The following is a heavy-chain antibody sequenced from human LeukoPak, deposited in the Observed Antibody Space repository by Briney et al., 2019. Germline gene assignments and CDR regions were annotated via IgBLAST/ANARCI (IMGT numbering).Heavy chain of an antibody. CDR3: ARGGGWGSDY. CDR1: GFTFSSYW. CDR2: IKPDGSER. D-gene: IGHD6-19*01. Sequence: PGGSLRLSCAASGFTFSSYWMHWVRQAPGKGLEWVAHIKPDGSERYYVDSVKGRLTISRDNAKNSLYLQMNSLRAEGTAVYYCARGGGWGSDYWGQGTLVTVSS. V-gene: IGHV3-7*04. J-gene: IGHJ4*02.